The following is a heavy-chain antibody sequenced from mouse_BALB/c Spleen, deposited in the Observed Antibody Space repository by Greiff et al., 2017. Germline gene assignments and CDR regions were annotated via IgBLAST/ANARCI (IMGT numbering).Heavy chain of an antibody. CDR1: GYTFTSYW. J-gene: IGHJ3*01. CDR2: IYPGDGDT. D-gene: IGHD2-2*01. CDR3: ARSHYGYDKDFAY. Sequence: VKLMESGAELARPGASVKLSCKASGYTFTSYWMQWVKQRPGQGLEWIGAIYPGDGDTRYTQKFKGKATLTADKSSSTAYMQLSSLASEDSAVYYCARSHYGYDKDFAYWGQGTLVTVSA. V-gene: IGHV1-87*01.